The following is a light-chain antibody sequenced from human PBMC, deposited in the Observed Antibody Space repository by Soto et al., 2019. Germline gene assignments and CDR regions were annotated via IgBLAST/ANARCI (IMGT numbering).Light chain of an antibody. J-gene: IGKJ4*01. CDR2: TLS. CDR3: MQRIEFPLT. V-gene: IGKV2-40*01. CDR1: ERLLYSGDGNTY. Sequence: EIVITQPPLSLPVPFRHPASISFTSIERLLYSGDGNTYLDWYLQKPGQSPQLLIYTLSHRASGVPDRFSGSGSDTDFTLKIGRVEAEDVGVYYCMQRIEFPLTFGGGTKVDIK.